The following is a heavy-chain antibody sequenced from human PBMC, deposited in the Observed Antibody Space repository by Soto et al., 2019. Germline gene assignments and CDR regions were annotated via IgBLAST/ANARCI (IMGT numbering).Heavy chain of an antibody. V-gene: IGHV4-61*01. CDR2: IYYSGST. CDR3: ARDRFRGRYCSGGSCYSSGFDP. Sequence: ETLSLTCTFSCGSVSIGSYYWSWIRQPPGKGLEWIGYIYYSGSTNYNPSLKSRVTISVDTSKNQFSLKLSSVTAADTAVYYCARDRFRGRYCSGGSCYSSGFDPWGQGTLVTVSS. CDR1: CGSVSIGSYY. D-gene: IGHD2-15*01. J-gene: IGHJ5*02.